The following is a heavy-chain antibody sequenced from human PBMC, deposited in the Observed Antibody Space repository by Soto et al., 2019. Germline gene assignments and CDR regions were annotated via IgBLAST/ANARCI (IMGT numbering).Heavy chain of an antibody. CDR1: GFTFSSYA. J-gene: IGHJ4*02. CDR3: AKGHIVVVIAIPSFDY. D-gene: IGHD2-21*01. V-gene: IGHV3-23*01. Sequence: GGSLRLSCAASGFTFSSYAMSWVRQAPGKGLEWVSAISGSGGSTYYADSVKGRFTISRDNSKNTLYLQMNSLRAEDTAVYYCAKGHIVVVIAIPSFDYWGQGTLVTVSS. CDR2: ISGSGGST.